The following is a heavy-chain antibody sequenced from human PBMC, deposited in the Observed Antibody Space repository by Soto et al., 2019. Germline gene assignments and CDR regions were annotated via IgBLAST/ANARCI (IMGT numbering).Heavy chain of an antibody. CDR3: ARGGGSSISRRYYYYYIDV. V-gene: IGHV4-59*01. CDR2: IYYSGST. D-gene: IGHD2-2*01. CDR1: GGSISSYY. Sequence: PSETLSLTCTVSGGSISSYYWSWIRQPPGKGLEWIGYIYYSGSTNYNPSLKSRVTISVDTSKNQFSLKLTFVTAADTAVYYCARGGGSSISRRYYYYYIDVWGKGTTVTVSS. J-gene: IGHJ6*03.